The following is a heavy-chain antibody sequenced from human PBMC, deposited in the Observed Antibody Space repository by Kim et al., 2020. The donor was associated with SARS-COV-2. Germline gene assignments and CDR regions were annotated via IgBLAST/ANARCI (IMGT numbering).Heavy chain of an antibody. CDR1: GFTFSSYS. V-gene: IGHV3-21*01. Sequence: GGSLRLSCAASGFTFSSYSMNWVRQAPGKGLEWVASISRSRSYIYYADSVKGRFTVSRDNAKSSLYLQMNSLRAEDTAVYYCARYYGAGYCSSTSCYTGKGYHYYGIDVCGQGTPVTASS. J-gene: IGHJ6*02. D-gene: IGHD2-2*02. CDR3: ARYYGAGYCSSTSCYTGKGYHYYGIDV. CDR2: ISRSRSYI.